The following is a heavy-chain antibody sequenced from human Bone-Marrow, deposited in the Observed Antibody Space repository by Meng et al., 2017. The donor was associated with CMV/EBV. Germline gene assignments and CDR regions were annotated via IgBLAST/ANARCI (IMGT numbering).Heavy chain of an antibody. CDR2: ISYDGSNK. CDR1: GFTFSSYA. V-gene: IGHV3-30-3*01. CDR3: ARTRSYYYFYCGMHF. J-gene: IGHJ6*02. Sequence: SLKISCAASGFTFSSYAMHWVRQAPGKGLEWVAVISYDGSNKYYADSVKGRFTISRDNSKNTLYLQMTSLGAEDTAVYYCARTRSYYYFYCGMHFWGQGTMVTVSS. D-gene: IGHD4-17*01.